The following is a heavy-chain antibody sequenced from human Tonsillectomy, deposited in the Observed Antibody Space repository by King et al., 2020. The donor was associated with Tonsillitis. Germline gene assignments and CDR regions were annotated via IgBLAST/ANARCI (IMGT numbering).Heavy chain of an antibody. Sequence: VQLVESGAEVRKPGASVKVSCTSSGYTFSDYYIQWVRQAPGQGLEWMGWINPKNGATKFAQKFQGRVTMTRDTSISTAYVELGRLGSDDTAVYYCARADHYYDSSGYYYTRGSWFDPWGQGALVTVSS. J-gene: IGHJ5*02. V-gene: IGHV1-2*02. CDR1: GYTFSDYY. CDR2: INPKNGAT. CDR3: ARADHYYDSSGYYYTRGSWFDP. D-gene: IGHD3-22*01.